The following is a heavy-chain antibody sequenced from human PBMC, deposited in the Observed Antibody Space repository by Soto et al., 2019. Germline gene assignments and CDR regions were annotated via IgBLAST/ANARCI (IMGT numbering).Heavy chain of an antibody. D-gene: IGHD6-13*01. CDR3: AKDGTYSSSWPYYLDY. CDR2: ISGSGDSI. V-gene: IGHV3-23*01. Sequence: EVQLLESGGGLVQPGGSLRLSRAASGFTFSTYVMTWVRQAPGKGLEWVSSISGSGDSIYYADSVKGRFTISRDNSKNTLYLQMNNLRAEDTAVYYCAKDGTYSSSWPYYLDYWGQGTLVTVSS. CDR1: GFTFSTYV. J-gene: IGHJ4*02.